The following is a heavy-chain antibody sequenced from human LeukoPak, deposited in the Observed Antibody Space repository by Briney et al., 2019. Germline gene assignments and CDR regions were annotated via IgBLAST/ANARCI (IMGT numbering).Heavy chain of an antibody. V-gene: IGHV3-23*01. D-gene: IGHD5-18*01. Sequence: GGSLRLSCAASGFTFSSYSMSWVRQAPGKGLEWVSAISGSGTNTYYADSVKGRLTISRDNSKNTLYLQMNSLRAEDTALYYCARVIGAEIQLWLDYWGQGTLVTVSS. CDR3: ARVIGAEIQLWLDY. CDR2: ISGSGTNT. CDR1: GFTFSSYS. J-gene: IGHJ4*02.